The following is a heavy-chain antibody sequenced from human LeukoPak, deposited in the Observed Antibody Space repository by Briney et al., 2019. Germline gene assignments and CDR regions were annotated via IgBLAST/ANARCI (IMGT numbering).Heavy chain of an antibody. V-gene: IGHV1-69*05. CDR3: ASGGPPYCSSTSCSLPAAFDI. Sequence: SVKVPCKASGGTFSSYAISWVRQAPGQGLEWMGGIIPIFGTANYAQKFQGRGTITTDESTSTAYMELSSLRSEDTAVYYCASGGPPYCSSTSCSLPAAFDIWGQGTMVTVSS. CDR1: GGTFSSYA. CDR2: IIPIFGTA. D-gene: IGHD2-2*01. J-gene: IGHJ3*02.